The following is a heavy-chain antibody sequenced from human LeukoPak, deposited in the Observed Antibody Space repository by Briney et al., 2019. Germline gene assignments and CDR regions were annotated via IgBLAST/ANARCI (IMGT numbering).Heavy chain of an antibody. Sequence: SETLSLTCAVYGGSFSGYYWSWIRQPPGKGLEWIGEINHSGSTNYNPSLKSRVTISVDTSKNQFSLKLSSVTAADTAVYYCARGPHMITFGGVIVALYYYGMDVWGKGTTVTVSS. CDR1: GGSFSGYY. J-gene: IGHJ6*04. D-gene: IGHD3-16*02. V-gene: IGHV4-34*01. CDR2: INHSGST. CDR3: ARGPHMITFGGVIVALYYYGMDV.